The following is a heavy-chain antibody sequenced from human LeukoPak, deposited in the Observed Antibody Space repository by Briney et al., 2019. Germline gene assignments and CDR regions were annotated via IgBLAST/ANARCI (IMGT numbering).Heavy chain of an antibody. Sequence: ASVKVSCKASGYTFTSYDINWVRQAPGQGLEWMGIINPSGGSTSYAQKFQGRVTMTRDTSTSTVYMELSSLRSEDTAVYYCARDGRDIVVVVAASFDYWGQGTLVTVSS. V-gene: IGHV1-46*01. CDR1: GYTFTSYD. CDR2: INPSGGST. CDR3: ARDGRDIVVVVAASFDY. D-gene: IGHD2-15*01. J-gene: IGHJ4*02.